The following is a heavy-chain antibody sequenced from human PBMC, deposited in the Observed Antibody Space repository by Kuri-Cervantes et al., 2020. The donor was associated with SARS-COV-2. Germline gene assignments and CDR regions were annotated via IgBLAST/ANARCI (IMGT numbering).Heavy chain of an antibody. V-gene: IGHV3-21*01. J-gene: IGHJ3*02. CDR1: GFTFNSYS. D-gene: IGHD1-26*01. Sequence: GGSLRLSCAASGFTFNSYSMNWVRQAPGKGLEWVSSISTSSSYIYYADSVKGRFTISRDNAKNSLYLQMNSLRAEDTAVYYCAREGVDIVGAPHDAFDIWGQGTMVTVSS. CDR3: AREGVDIVGAPHDAFDI. CDR2: ISTSSSYI.